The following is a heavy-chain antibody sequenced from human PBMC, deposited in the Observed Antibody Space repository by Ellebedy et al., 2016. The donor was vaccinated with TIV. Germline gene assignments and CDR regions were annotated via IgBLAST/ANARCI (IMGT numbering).Heavy chain of an antibody. D-gene: IGHD3-9*01. CDR2: ISYDGGIQ. CDR3: ARGRYFDSTLDY. V-gene: IGHV3-30*01. J-gene: IGHJ4*02. Sequence: PGGPLRLSCAASGFTFSNYAMHWVRQAPGKGLEWVAVISYDGGIQYYADSVKGRFTISRDNSKNTLYLQMTTMRPEDTAVHYCARGRYFDSTLDYWGQGALVTVSS. CDR1: GFTFSNYA.